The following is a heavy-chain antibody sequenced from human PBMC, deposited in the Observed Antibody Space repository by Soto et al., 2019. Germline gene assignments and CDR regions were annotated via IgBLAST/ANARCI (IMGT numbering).Heavy chain of an antibody. V-gene: IGHV3-74*01. Sequence: EVQLVESGGGLVRPGGSLRLSCAASGFTFSYYWMHWVRQAPWKGLVWVSRIHSDGSSTTYADFVKGRFIISRDNARNTMDLQMNRVRVEGTAVYYCARGDRGSFDLWGQGTVVTVSS. CDR3: ARGDRGSFDL. D-gene: IGHD1-26*01. J-gene: IGHJ3*01. CDR1: GFTFSYYW. CDR2: IHSDGSST.